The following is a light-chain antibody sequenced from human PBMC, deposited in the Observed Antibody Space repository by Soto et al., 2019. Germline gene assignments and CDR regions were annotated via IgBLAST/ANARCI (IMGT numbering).Light chain of an antibody. Sequence: DFVMTQTPLSSPVTLGQPASISCRSSQSLVHSDGNSYLSWLHQRPGQPPRLLIYMISNRFSGVPDRFSGSWAGTDFTLTISRVEPEDVGVYYCMQATQPYTFGQGTKLEIK. V-gene: IGKV2-24*01. J-gene: IGKJ2*01. CDR3: MQATQPYT. CDR2: MIS. CDR1: QSLVHSDGNSY.